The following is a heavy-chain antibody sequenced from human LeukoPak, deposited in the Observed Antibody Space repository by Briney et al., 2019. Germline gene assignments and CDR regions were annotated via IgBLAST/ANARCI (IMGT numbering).Heavy chain of an antibody. J-gene: IGHJ4*02. CDR1: GYTFTSYD. Sequence: ASVKVSCKASGYTFTSYDINWVRQATGQGLEWMGWMNPNSGNTGYAQKFQGRVTMTRNTSISTAYMELSSLRSEDTAVYYCARGHSRHSQSDYWGQGPLVTVSS. D-gene: IGHD6-13*01. V-gene: IGHV1-8*01. CDR2: MNPNSGNT. CDR3: ARGHSRHSQSDY.